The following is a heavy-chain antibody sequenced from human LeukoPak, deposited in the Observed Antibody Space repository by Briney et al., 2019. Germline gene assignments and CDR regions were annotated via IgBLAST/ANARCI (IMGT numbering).Heavy chain of an antibody. Sequence: GGSLRLSCAASGFTFSSYAMHWVRQAPGKGLEYVSAISSNGGSTYYANSVKGRFTISRDNSKNTLYLQMGSLRAEDMAVYYCARVSAGIVGATYFDYWGQGTLVTVSS. V-gene: IGHV3-64*01. J-gene: IGHJ4*02. CDR2: ISSNGGST. D-gene: IGHD1-26*01. CDR3: ARVSAGIVGATYFDY. CDR1: GFTFSSYA.